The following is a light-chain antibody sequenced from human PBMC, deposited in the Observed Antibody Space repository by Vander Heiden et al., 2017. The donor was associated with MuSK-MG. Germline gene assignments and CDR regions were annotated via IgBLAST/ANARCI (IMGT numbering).Light chain of an antibody. CDR1: SLRSYY. Sequence: SSELTQAPAVSVALGQTVRLTCQGDSLRSYYASWYQQKPGQAPVRVIYGKNNRPAGIPDRFAGSSSGNTASLTITGAQAEEEADYYCTYRDSSGQVGCGGGTKL. V-gene: IGLV3-19*01. CDR3: TYRDSSGQVG. CDR2: GKN. J-gene: IGLJ2*01.